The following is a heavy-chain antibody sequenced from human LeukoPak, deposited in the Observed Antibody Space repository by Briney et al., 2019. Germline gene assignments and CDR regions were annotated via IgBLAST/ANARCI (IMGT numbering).Heavy chain of an antibody. V-gene: IGHV1-2*02. Sequence: ASVKVSCKASGYTFTDYYMHWLRQAPGQGLEWMGWINPNSGDTYYTQTFQGRVTMTRDTSISTAFMELSRLRSDDTAVYYCAKSHYDLLTGYYGNCFDYWGQGTLVTVSS. D-gene: IGHD3-9*01. CDR3: AKSHYDLLTGYYGNCFDY. CDR1: GYTFTDYY. J-gene: IGHJ4*02. CDR2: INPNSGDT.